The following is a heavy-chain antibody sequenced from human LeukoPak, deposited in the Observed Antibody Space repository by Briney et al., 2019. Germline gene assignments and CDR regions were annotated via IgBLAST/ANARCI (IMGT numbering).Heavy chain of an antibody. Sequence: SVKVSCKASGGTFSSYAISWVRQAPGQGPEWMGGIIPIFGTANYAQKFQGRVTITADESTSTAYMELSSLRSEDTAVYYCARAEYYYDSSGYPNDAFDIWGQGTMVTVSS. D-gene: IGHD3-22*01. V-gene: IGHV1-69*01. J-gene: IGHJ3*02. CDR1: GGTFSSYA. CDR3: ARAEYYYDSSGYPNDAFDI. CDR2: IIPIFGTA.